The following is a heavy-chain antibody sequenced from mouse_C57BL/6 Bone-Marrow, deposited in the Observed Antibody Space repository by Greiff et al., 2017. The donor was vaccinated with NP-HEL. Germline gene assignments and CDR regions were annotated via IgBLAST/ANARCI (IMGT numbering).Heavy chain of an antibody. CDR2: IDPSDSYT. CDR1: GYTFTTYW. J-gene: IGHJ3*01. Sequence: QVQLQQPGAELVKPGASVKLSCKASGYTFTTYWMQWVKQRPGPGLEWIGEIDPSDSYTNYNQKFKGKATSTVDTSSSTAYMQLSSLTSEDSAGYYGARKAYYGRSYEFAYWGQGTLVTVSA. CDR3: ARKAYYGRSYEFAY. D-gene: IGHD1-1*01. V-gene: IGHV1-50*01.